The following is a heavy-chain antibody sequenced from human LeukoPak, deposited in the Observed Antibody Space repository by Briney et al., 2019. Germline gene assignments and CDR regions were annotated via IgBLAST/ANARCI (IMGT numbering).Heavy chain of an antibody. V-gene: IGHV1-46*01. CDR3: ARDSHRGGDYTSLGY. J-gene: IGHJ4*02. CDR1: GYTFTSYY. CDR2: INPSGGST. D-gene: IGHD4-17*01. Sequence: ASVKVSCKASGYTFTSYYMHWVRQAPGQGLEWMGIINPSGGSTSYAQKFQGRVTMTRDTSTSTVYMELSSLRSEDTAVYYCARDSHRGGDYTSLGYWGQGTLVTVSS.